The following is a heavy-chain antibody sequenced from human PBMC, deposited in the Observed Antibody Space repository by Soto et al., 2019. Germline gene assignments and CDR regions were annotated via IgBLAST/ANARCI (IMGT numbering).Heavy chain of an antibody. D-gene: IGHD1-26*01. Sequence: QVQLVESGGGVVQPGTSLRLSCAASGFTFKTHAMHWVRQAPGKGLEWMAVIAYDGNEKFSADSVKGRFTISRDNSKNALYLPINTLRNEDTAVYYCGKDVGDYVPYYYGVDVWGQGTTVTVSS. J-gene: IGHJ6*02. CDR1: GFTFKTHA. CDR3: GKDVGDYVPYYYGVDV. V-gene: IGHV3-30*18. CDR2: IAYDGNEK.